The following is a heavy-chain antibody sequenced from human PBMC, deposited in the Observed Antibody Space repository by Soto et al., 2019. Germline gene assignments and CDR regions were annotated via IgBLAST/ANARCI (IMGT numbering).Heavy chain of an antibody. V-gene: IGHV4-4*07. D-gene: IGHD4-17*01. CDR3: ASLGNTVTTRRNLHAFYI. J-gene: IGHJ3*02. Sequence: PSETLSLTCTVSGGSISSYYWSWIRQPAGKGLEWIGRIYTSGSTNYNPSLKSRVTMSVDTSKNQFSLKLSSVTAADTAVYYCASLGNTVTTRRNLHAFYIWGQGTMVTVS. CDR2: IYTSGST. CDR1: GGSISSYY.